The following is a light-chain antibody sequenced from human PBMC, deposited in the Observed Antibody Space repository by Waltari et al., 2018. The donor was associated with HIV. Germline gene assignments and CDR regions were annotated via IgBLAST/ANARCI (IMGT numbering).Light chain of an antibody. CDR1: SRGIGGYNY. CDR3: ASYGGTNDLV. V-gene: IGLV2-8*01. Sequence: QSALTQPPSASGSPGPSVPIPCTGTSRGIGGYNYVPWYQQHPGKAPKLMIFEVTKRPSGVPDRFSGSKSGNTASLTVSGLQAEDEADYYCASYGGTNDLVFGGGTKLTVL. J-gene: IGLJ3*02. CDR2: EVT.